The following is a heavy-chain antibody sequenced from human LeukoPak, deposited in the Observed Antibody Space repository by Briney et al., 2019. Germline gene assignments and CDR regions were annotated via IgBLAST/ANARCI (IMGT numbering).Heavy chain of an antibody. D-gene: IGHD1-26*01. CDR3: ARVPKVGATRMTFDI. V-gene: IGHV4-61*01. J-gene: IGHJ3*02. CDR2: IYYSGST. Sequence: SETLSLTCIVSGGSISSISYYWSWIRQHPGKGLEWIGYIYYSGSTNYNPSLKSRVTISVDTSKNQFSLKLSSVTAADTAVYYCARVPKVGATRMTFDIWGQGTMVTVSS. CDR1: GGSISSISYY.